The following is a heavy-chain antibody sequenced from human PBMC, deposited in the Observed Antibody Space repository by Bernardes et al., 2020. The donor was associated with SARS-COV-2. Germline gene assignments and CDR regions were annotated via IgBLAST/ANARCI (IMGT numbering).Heavy chain of an antibody. V-gene: IGHV3-53*01. CDR2: IYSGGST. CDR3: ARGGGYYDPRGGTGFDY. Sequence: GGSLRLSCAASGFTVSSNYMNWVRQAPGKGLEWVSVIYSGGSTYYADSVKGRFTISRDNSKNTLYLQMNSLRAEDTAVYYCARGGGYYDPRGGTGFDYWGQGTLVTVSS. CDR1: GFTVSSNY. J-gene: IGHJ4*02. D-gene: IGHD3-22*01.